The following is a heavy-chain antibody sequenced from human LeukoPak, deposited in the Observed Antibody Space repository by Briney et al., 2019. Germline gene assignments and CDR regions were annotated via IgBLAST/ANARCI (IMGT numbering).Heavy chain of an antibody. CDR2: ISSSSSTI. Sequence: PGGSLRLSCAASGFTFSDYSMNWVRQAPGKGLEWVSYISSSSSTIYYADSVKGRFTISRDNAKTSLYLQVNSLRAEDTAVYYCARGEYCSSTSCYTPYYYYYYMDVWGKGTTVTVSS. D-gene: IGHD2-2*02. J-gene: IGHJ6*03. CDR3: ARGEYCSSTSCYTPYYYYYYMDV. CDR1: GFTFSDYS. V-gene: IGHV3-48*01.